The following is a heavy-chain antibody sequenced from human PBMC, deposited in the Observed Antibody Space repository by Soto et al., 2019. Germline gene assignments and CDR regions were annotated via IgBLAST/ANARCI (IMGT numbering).Heavy chain of an antibody. CDR2: IYYSGST. J-gene: IGHJ4*02. V-gene: IGHV4-59*08. CDR3: ARRYGSAIDY. D-gene: IGHD1-26*01. Sequence: QVQLQESGPGLVKPSETLSLTCTVSGGTISSWYWSWVRQPPGKGLEWIGYIYYSGSTNCNPSLKSRVTLSVATSKHQFSLKLSSVTAADTAVYYCARRYGSAIDYGGKGTLVTASS. CDR1: GGTISSWY.